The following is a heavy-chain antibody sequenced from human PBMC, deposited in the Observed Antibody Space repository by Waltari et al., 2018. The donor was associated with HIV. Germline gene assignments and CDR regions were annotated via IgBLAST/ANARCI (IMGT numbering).Heavy chain of an antibody. D-gene: IGHD3-9*01. CDR3: ARGLDILTGYYHWFSDL. J-gene: IGHJ2*01. CDR1: GGSITRGSNY. V-gene: IGHV4-61*02. Sequence: QVQLQESGPGLVTPSQTLSLTCTVSGGSITRGSNYWIWNRQPAGKGLEGIGRVYISGSATYNPSLRMRVTMSLDTSKNQFSLKLSSVTAADTAVYYCARGLDILTGYYHWFSDLWGRGTLVTVSS. CDR2: VYISGSA.